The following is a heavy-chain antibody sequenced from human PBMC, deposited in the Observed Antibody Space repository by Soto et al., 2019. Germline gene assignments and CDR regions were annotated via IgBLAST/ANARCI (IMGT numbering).Heavy chain of an antibody. J-gene: IGHJ6*02. CDR3: ADHKKLHYGDDFYYYAMDV. CDR1: GVSFSSYA. V-gene: IGHV1-69*01. D-gene: IGHD4-17*01. CDR2: IIPVFGAT. Sequence: QVQLVQSGAEVKKPGSSVKVSCKASGVSFSSYAISWVRQAPGQGLEWMGGIIPVFGATRYAQNFQGRVTITADESTSTAYMELSSRRSEDKAVYYCADHKKLHYGDDFYYYAMDVWGRGTTVTVSS.